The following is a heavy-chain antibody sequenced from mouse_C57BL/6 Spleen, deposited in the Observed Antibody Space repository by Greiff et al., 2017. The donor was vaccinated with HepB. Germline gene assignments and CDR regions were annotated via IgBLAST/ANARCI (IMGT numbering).Heavy chain of an antibody. CDR3: ARARLTRNAWFAY. Sequence: DVQLQESGPELVKPGASVKMSCKASEYPFTNSNIHGGKQSNEKSLEWFGYINPKIGGTSYNQKLKGKATLTVNKSSSTAYMELRSLTSEDSAVYYCARARLTRNAWFAYWGQGTLVTVSA. V-gene: IGHV1-22*01. CDR1: EYPFTNSN. CDR2: INPKIGGT. D-gene: IGHD1-3*01. J-gene: IGHJ3*01.